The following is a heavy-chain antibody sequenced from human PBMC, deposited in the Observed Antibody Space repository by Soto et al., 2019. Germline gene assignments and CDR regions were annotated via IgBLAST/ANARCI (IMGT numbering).Heavy chain of an antibody. CDR1: GGTFSSYT. J-gene: IGHJ4*02. V-gene: IGHV1-69*02. CDR3: ARGAAADLDY. D-gene: IGHD6-13*01. Sequence: QVQLVQSGAELKKPGSSVKVSCKASGGTFSSYTISWVRQAPGQGLEWMGRIIPILGIANHAQEFQGRVTITADTSTNTTYMQLSSLRSEDTDVYYCARGAAADLDYWGQGTLVTVSS. CDR2: IIPILGIA.